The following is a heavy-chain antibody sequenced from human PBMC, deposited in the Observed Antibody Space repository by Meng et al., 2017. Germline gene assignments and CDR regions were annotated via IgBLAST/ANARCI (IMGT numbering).Heavy chain of an antibody. CDR1: GFSLSTSGVG. CDR2: IYWDDDK. D-gene: IGHD3-10*01. J-gene: IGHJ4*02. CDR3: AHSYGSNFDY. Sequence: QITLKGSGPMPVKPTQPLPLTCTSLGFSLSTSGVGVGWIRQPPGKALEWLALIYWDDDKRYSPALKSRLTITKDTSKNQVVLTMTNMDPVDTATYYCAHSYGSNFDYWGQGTLVTVSS. V-gene: IGHV2-5*02.